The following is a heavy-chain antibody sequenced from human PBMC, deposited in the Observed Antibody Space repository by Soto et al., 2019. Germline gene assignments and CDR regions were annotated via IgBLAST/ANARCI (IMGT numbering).Heavy chain of an antibody. CDR1: GGSISSYY. CDR3: ARHSEDTAMAIDY. CDR2: IYYSGST. D-gene: IGHD5-18*01. Sequence: SETLSLTCTVSGGSISSYYWSWIRQPPGKGLEWIGYIYYSGSTNYNPSLKSRVTISVDTSKNQFSLKLSSVTAADTAVYYCARHSEDTAMAIDYWGQGTLVTVSS. J-gene: IGHJ4*02. V-gene: IGHV4-59*08.